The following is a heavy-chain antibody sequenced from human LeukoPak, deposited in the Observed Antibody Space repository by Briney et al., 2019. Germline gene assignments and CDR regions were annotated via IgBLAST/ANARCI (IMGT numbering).Heavy chain of an antibody. V-gene: IGHV3-21*01. CDR3: ARELRLGGLKN. D-gene: IGHD3-16*01. J-gene: IGHJ4*02. CDR2: ISSSSYI. CDR1: GFTFSSYS. Sequence: GGSLRLSCAASGFTFSSYSMNWVRQAPGKGLEWVSSISSSSYIYYADSVEGRFTISRDNAKNSLYLQMNSLRAEDTAVYYCARELRLGGLKNWGQGTLVTVSS.